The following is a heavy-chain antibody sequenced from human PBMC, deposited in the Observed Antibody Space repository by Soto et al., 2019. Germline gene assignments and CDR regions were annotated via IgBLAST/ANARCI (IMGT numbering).Heavy chain of an antibody. V-gene: IGHV1-2*04. D-gene: IGHD2-2*01. CDR1: GYTFTGYY. CDR2: ISPNSGGT. Sequence: ASVKVSCKASGYTFTGYYMHWVRQAPGQGLEWMGWISPNSGGTNYAQKFQGWVTMTRDTSISTAYMELSRLRSDDTAVYYCARGGLSSTRNFNDAFDIWGQGTMVTVSS. J-gene: IGHJ3*02. CDR3: ARGGLSSTRNFNDAFDI.